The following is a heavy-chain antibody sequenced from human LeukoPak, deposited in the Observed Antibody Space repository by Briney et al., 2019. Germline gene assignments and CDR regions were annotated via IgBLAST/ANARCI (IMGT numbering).Heavy chain of an antibody. CDR1: GGSISSYY. J-gene: IGHJ4*02. CDR3: ARLVLAAMTWDPYYFDY. Sequence: SETLSLTCTVSGGSISSYYWSWIRQPPGKGLEWIGYIYYSGSTNYNPSLKSRVTISVDTSKNQFSLKLSSVTAADTAVYYCARLVLAAMTWDPYYFDYWGQGTLVTVSS. CDR2: IYYSGST. V-gene: IGHV4-59*08. D-gene: IGHD2-2*01.